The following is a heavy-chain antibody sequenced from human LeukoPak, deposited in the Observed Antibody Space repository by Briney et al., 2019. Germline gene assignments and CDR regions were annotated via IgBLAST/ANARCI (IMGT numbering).Heavy chain of an antibody. J-gene: IGHJ4*02. CDR2: INHSGST. Sequence: SETLSLTCAVYGGSFSGYYWSWIRQPPGKGLEWIGEINHSGSTNYNPSLKSRVTISVDTSKNQFSLKLSSVTAADTAVYYCARGVSQDYWGQGTLVTGSS. V-gene: IGHV4-34*01. CDR3: ARGVSQDY. CDR1: GGSFSGYY. D-gene: IGHD2/OR15-2a*01.